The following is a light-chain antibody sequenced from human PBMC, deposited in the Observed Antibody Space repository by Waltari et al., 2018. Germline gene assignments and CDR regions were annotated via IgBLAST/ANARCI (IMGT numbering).Light chain of an antibody. CDR2: KAS. V-gene: IGKV1-5*03. CDR3: QQYNTNSPWT. CDR1: QSIRSW. J-gene: IGKJ1*01. Sequence: DIQRTQSPSTLSASVGDRVTITCRASQSIRSWLDWYQQKPVKPAKLLIYKASTLGRGIPSRFSGSGSGTEFTLTISSLQPDDFATYYCQQYNTNSPWTFGQGTKVEIK.